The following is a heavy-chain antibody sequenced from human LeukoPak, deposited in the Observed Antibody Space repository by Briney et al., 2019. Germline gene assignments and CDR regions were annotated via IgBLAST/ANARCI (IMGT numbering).Heavy chain of an antibody. V-gene: IGHV3-7*01. Sequence: GGSLRLSCAASGFTFSSYWMSWARQAPGKGLEWVANIKQDGSEKYYVDSVKGRFTISRDNAKNSLYLQMNSLRAEDTAVYYCARDVVVVGTYYFDYWGQGTLVTVSS. D-gene: IGHD2-15*01. CDR3: ARDVVVVGTYYFDY. J-gene: IGHJ4*02. CDR2: IKQDGSEK. CDR1: GFTFSSYW.